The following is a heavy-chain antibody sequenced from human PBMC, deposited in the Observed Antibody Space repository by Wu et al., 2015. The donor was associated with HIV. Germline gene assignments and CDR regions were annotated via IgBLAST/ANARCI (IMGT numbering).Heavy chain of an antibody. D-gene: IGHD2-2*01. CDR2: INPNSGGT. CDR3: ASSLHVVVPAANPTWDY. J-gene: IGHJ4*02. V-gene: IGHV1-2*02. CDR1: GYTFTGYY. Sequence: QVQLVQSGAEVKKPGASVKVSCKASGYTFTGYYMHWVRQAPGQGLEWMGWINPNSGGTNYAQKFQGRVTMTRDTSISTAYMELSRLRSDDTAVYYCASSLHVVVPAANPTWDYWGQGTLVTVSS.